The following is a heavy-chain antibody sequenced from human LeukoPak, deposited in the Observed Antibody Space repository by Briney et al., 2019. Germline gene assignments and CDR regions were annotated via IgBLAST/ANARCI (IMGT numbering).Heavy chain of an antibody. V-gene: IGHV4-39*07. CDR3: ARAYSSGWYPHHGFDP. CDR2: IYYSGST. J-gene: IGHJ5*02. D-gene: IGHD6-19*01. Sequence: KPSETLSLTCTVSGGSISSSSYYWGWIRQPPGKGLEWIGSIYYSGSTYYNPSLKSRVTISVDTSKNQFSLKLSSVTAADTAVYYCARAYSSGWYPHHGFDPWGQGTLVTVSS. CDR1: GGSISSSSYY.